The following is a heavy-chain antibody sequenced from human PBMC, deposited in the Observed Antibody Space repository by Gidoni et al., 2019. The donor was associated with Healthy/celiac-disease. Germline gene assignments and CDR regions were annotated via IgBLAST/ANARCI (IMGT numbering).Heavy chain of an antibody. CDR3: AKDGYYGSGTPPNWFDP. D-gene: IGHD3-10*01. J-gene: IGHJ5*02. CDR2: ISGSGGST. Sequence: EVQLLESGGGLVQPGGSLRLSCAASGFTFSSYAMRWVRQAPGKGLEWVSAISGSGGSTYYADTVKGRFTISRDNSKNTLYLQMNSLGAEDTAVYYCAKDGYYGSGTPPNWFDPWGQGTLVTVSS. V-gene: IGHV3-23*01. CDR1: GFTFSSYA.